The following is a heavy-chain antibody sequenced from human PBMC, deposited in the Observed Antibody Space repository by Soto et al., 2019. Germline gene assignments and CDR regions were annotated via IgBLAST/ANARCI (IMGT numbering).Heavy chain of an antibody. V-gene: IGHV3-33*01. CDR1: GFNFGSYG. CDR3: ARGGGGSSATLDY. J-gene: IGHJ4*02. Sequence: QAQLVESGGGVVQTGRSLRLSCAASGFNFGSYGMHWVRQAPGKGLEWMSFIWYDGSNKYYADSVKGRFTISRDNSKNTVYLQMNSLRAEDTAVYYCARGGGGSSATLDYWGQGTLVTVSS. D-gene: IGHD6-25*01. CDR2: IWYDGSNK.